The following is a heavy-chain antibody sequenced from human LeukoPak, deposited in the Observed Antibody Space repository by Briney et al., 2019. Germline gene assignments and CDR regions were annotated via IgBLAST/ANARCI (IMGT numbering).Heavy chain of an antibody. CDR3: AKSIALAGSELVAFDI. CDR1: VESVSGYY. Sequence: SETLSLTCAVYVESVSGYYWSWIRQPPGKGLEWIGEIHHSGSTTYNPSLKSRVTISVDTSKNQSSLKLSSVTAADTAVYYCAKSIALAGSELVAFDIWGQGTMVTVSS. CDR2: IHHSGST. V-gene: IGHV4-34*01. J-gene: IGHJ3*02. D-gene: IGHD6-19*01.